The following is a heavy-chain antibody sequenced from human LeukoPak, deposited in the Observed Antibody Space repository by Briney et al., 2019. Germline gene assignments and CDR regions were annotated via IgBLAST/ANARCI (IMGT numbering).Heavy chain of an antibody. J-gene: IGHJ4*02. V-gene: IGHV3-30-3*01. CDR1: GFTFSSYA. Sequence: PGGSLRLSCAASGFTFSSYAMHWVRQAPGKGLEWVAVISYDGSNKYYADSVKGRFTISRDNSKNTLYLQMNSLRAEDTAVYYCANWGPQLWFLYWGQGTLVTVSS. CDR3: ANWGPQLWFLY. D-gene: IGHD5-18*01. CDR2: ISYDGSNK.